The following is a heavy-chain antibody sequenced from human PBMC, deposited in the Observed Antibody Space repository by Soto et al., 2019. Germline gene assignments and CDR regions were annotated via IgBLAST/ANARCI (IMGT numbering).Heavy chain of an antibody. V-gene: IGHV3-33*01. J-gene: IGHJ4*02. CDR3: ARDYDLFTWLALDY. CDR2: IWYDGSNK. D-gene: IGHD6-19*01. Sequence: QVQLVESGGGVVQPGRSLRLSCAASGFTFSSYGMHWVRQAPGKGLEWVAVIWYDGSNKYYADSVKGRFTISRDNSKNTLYLQMNSLRAEDTAVYYCARDYDLFTWLALDYWGQGTLVTVSS. CDR1: GFTFSSYG.